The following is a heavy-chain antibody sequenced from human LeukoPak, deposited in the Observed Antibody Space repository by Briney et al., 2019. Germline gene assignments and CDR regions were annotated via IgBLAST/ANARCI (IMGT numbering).Heavy chain of an antibody. CDR1: GFTFKTYA. J-gene: IGHJ4*01. CDR2: ISFDGSSE. D-gene: IGHD2-21*02. CDR3: ARKILGSRSVVATAIDY. Sequence: GGSLRLSCAASGFTFKTYAMHWVRQAPGKGLEWVAVISFDGSSEYYADSVKGRFAISRDNSRSTVFLQMNSLRVQDTAVYYCARKILGSRSVVATAIDYWGQGTLVTVPP. V-gene: IGHV3-30*09.